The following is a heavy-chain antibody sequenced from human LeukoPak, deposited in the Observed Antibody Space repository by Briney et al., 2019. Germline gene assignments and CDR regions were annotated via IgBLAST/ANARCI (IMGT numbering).Heavy chain of an antibody. CDR2: INPNSGGT. CDR3: ARDLQITMVRGVKGD. Sequence: ASVKVSCKASGYTFTGYYMHWVRQAPGQGLEWMGWINPNSGGTNYAQKFQGRVTMTRDTSISTAYMELSRLRSDDTAVYYCARDLQITMVRGVKGDWGQGTLVTVSS. V-gene: IGHV1-2*02. J-gene: IGHJ4*02. D-gene: IGHD3-10*01. CDR1: GYTFTGYY.